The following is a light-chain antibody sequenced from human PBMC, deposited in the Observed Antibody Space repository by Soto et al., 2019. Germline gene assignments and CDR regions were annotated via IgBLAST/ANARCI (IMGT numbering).Light chain of an antibody. CDR1: SSDVGTYNL. V-gene: IGLV2-23*01. Sequence: QSALTQPASVSGSPGQSITISCTGTSSDVGTYNLVSWYQQCPGKAPKLMIYEGSKRPSGVSNRFSGSKSGNTASLTISGLQAEYEADYYCCSYAGSSTHVVFGGGTQLTVL. J-gene: IGLJ2*01. CDR2: EGS. CDR3: CSYAGSSTHVV.